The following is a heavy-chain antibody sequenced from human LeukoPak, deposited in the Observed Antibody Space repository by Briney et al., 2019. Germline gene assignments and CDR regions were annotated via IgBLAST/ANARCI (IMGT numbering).Heavy chain of an antibody. J-gene: IGHJ4*02. CDR2: ITSSSTTI. CDR3: TRDSLGTSSLRVLDY. Sequence: GGSLRLSCVASGFIFSDYSMIWVRQAPGKGLEWVSYITSSSTTIYDADSVKGRFTISRDNAKNSLYLQMNSLRVEDTAVYYCTRDSLGTSSLRVLDYWGQGTLVTVSS. D-gene: IGHD6-13*01. V-gene: IGHV3-48*04. CDR1: GFIFSDYS.